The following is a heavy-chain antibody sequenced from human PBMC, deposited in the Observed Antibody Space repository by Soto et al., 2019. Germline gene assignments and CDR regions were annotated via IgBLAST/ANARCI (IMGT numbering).Heavy chain of an antibody. V-gene: IGHV3-23*01. J-gene: IGHJ6*02. D-gene: IGHD1-1*01. Sequence: EEQLLESGGGVVQPGGSLRLSCAGSGFIFGHYAMTWVRQAPGKGLEWISAISGRGDSTYYADAVKGRFTISRDNSKNTLYLQMNSLRVEDTAVYYCAKALDRIDDYFYAMGVCGQGTTVTVSS. CDR1: GFIFGHYA. CDR3: AKALDRIDDYFYAMGV. CDR2: ISGRGDST.